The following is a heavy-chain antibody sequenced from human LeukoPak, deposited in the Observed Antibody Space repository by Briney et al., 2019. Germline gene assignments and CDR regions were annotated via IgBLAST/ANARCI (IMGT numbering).Heavy chain of an antibody. CDR1: GFTFDDSA. J-gene: IGHJ3*02. CDR3: VKSAGKDGYRDVFDI. V-gene: IGHV3-9*01. D-gene: IGHD5-24*01. Sequence: GGSLRLSCTTSGFTFDDSAMHWVRQSPGKGLEWVSGINWNSGSIGYADSVKGRFTISRDHSKNTLYLQMNSLRAEDTAVYHCVKSAGKDGYRDVFDIWGQGTVVTVSS. CDR2: INWNSGSI.